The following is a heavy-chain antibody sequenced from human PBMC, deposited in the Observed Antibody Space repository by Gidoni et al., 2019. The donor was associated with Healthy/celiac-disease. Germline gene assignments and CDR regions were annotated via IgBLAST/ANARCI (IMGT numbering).Heavy chain of an antibody. CDR1: GFTFSSYA. D-gene: IGHD4-17*01. J-gene: IGHJ6*02. CDR3: AKNYGDYVKNYYYYYGMDV. V-gene: IGHV3-23*01. Sequence: EVQLLESGGGLVQPGGSLRLSCAASGFTFSSYAMSWVRQAPGKGLEGVSAISGSGGSTYYADSVKGRFTISRDNSKNTLYLQMNSLRAEDTAVYYCAKNYGDYVKNYYYYYGMDVWGQGTTVTVSS. CDR2: ISGSGGST.